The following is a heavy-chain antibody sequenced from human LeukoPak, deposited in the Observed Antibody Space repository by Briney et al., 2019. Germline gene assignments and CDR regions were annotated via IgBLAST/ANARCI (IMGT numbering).Heavy chain of an antibody. D-gene: IGHD3-16*02. V-gene: IGHV4-59*01. CDR3: ARYIWGSYPTFEDY. CDR1: GGSISSYY. CDR2: ISYSGST. Sequence: SETLSLTCTVSGGSISSYYWSWIRQPPGKGLEWIGYISYSGSTNYNPSLKSRVTISVDTSKSQFSLKLNSVTAADTAVYYCARYIWGSYPTFEDYWGQGSLVTASS. J-gene: IGHJ4*02.